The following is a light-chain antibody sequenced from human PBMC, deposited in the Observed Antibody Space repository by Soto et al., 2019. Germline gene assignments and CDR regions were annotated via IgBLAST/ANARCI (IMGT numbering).Light chain of an antibody. J-gene: IGKJ2*02. CDR1: QDISNY. V-gene: IGKV1-33*01. CDR2: DAS. Sequence: DIQMTQSPSSLSASVGDRVTITCQASQDISNYLNWYQQKPGKAPKLLIYDASNLETGVPSRFSGSGSGTDFTFTISSLQPEDIATYYCQQYVRGTFGQGTKLEIK. CDR3: QQYVRGT.